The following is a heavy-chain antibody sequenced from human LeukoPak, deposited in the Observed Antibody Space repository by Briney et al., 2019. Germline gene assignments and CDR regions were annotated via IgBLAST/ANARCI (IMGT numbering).Heavy chain of an antibody. CDR3: ARDRGLDNVVDY. CDR1: GFTFSSYS. J-gene: IGHJ4*02. V-gene: IGHV3-21*01. Sequence: GGSLRLSCAASGFTFSSYSMNWVRQAPGKGLEWVSSISSSSSYIYYADSVKGRFTISRDNAKNSLYLQMNSLRAEDTAVYYCARDRGLDNVVDYWGQGTLVTVSS. CDR2: ISSSSSYI. D-gene: IGHD3/OR15-3a*01.